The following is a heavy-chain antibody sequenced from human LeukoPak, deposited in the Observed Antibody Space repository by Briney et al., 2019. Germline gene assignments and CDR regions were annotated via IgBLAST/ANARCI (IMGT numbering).Heavy chain of an antibody. CDR1: GFTFSSYA. V-gene: IGHV3-30-3*01. D-gene: IGHD3-3*01. CDR3: ARDLHQFYDFWSGYYLDY. CDR2: IAYDGSNE. J-gene: IGHJ4*02. Sequence: GGSLRLSCAASGFTFSSYAMHWVRQAPGKGLEWVSVIAYDGSNEYYADSMKGRFTISRDNSKNTLFLQMNSLRVEDTAVYYCARDLHQFYDFWSGYYLDYWGQGTLVTVSS.